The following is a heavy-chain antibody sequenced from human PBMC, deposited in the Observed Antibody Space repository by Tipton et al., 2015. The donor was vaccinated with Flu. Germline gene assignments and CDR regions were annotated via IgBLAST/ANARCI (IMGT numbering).Heavy chain of an antibody. D-gene: IGHD6-13*01. CDR3: ARGPLPDSNWYNGLDV. CDR2: IGPSGDT. J-gene: IGHJ6*02. CDR1: GFTFSSYG. Sequence: GSLRLSCEASGFTFSSYGMHWVRQVTGKGLEWVSGIGPSGDTHYADSVKGRFTISRENARNSLYLQMTGLRAGDTAVYYCARGPLPDSNWYNGLDVWGQGTTVTVFS. V-gene: IGHV3-13*01.